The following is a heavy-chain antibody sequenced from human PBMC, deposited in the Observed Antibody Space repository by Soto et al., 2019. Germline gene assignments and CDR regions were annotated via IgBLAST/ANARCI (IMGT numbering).Heavy chain of an antibody. J-gene: IGHJ5*02. V-gene: IGHV1-2*02. CDR2: INPNSGGT. Sequence: WASVKVSCKASGYTFTGYYMHWVRQAPGQGLEWMGWINPNSGGTNYAQKFQGRVTMTRDTSISTAYMELSRLRSDDTAVYYCARDRRRIAARPGRWFDPWGQGTLVTVSS. D-gene: IGHD6-6*01. CDR1: GYTFTGYY. CDR3: ARDRRRIAARPGRWFDP.